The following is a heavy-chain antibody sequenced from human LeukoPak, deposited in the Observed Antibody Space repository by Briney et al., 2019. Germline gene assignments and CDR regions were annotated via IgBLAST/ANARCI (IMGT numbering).Heavy chain of an antibody. CDR1: GFTFSSYA. Sequence: GGSLRLSCAASGFTFSSYAMSWFRQAPGMRLEWIAYIRSSSSNMNYADSVKGRFTISRDDAKNSLYLQMNSLRVEDTAVYYCARDQAGEERDYWGQGTLVTVSS. CDR2: IRSSSSNM. D-gene: IGHD7-27*01. V-gene: IGHV3-48*04. J-gene: IGHJ4*02. CDR3: ARDQAGEERDY.